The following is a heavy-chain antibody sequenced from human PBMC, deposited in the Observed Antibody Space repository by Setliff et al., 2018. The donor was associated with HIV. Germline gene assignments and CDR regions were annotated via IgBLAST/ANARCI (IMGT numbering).Heavy chain of an antibody. V-gene: IGHV4-59*08. CDR1: GGSIWNYY. CDR2: IYYSGST. CDR3: ARQITMVRGVYQPYYYYYMDV. Sequence: PSETLSLTCTVSGGSIWNYYWSWIRPPPGKGLEWIGTIYYSGSTYYNPSLKSRVTISVDTSKNQFSLKLSSVTAADTAVYYCARQITMVRGVYQPYYYYYMDVWGKGTTVTVSS. D-gene: IGHD3-10*01. J-gene: IGHJ6*03.